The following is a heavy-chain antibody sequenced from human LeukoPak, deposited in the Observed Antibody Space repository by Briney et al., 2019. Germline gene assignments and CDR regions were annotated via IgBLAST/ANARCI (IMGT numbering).Heavy chain of an antibody. V-gene: IGHV3-23*01. D-gene: IGHD3-10*01. CDR3: AKPITTVRGVRNGMDV. Sequence: PGGSLRLSCAASGLTLSSYAMSWVRQAPGKGLEWVSGISVSGGSTYYADSVKGRFTISRDTSKNTLYLQVNSLRAEDTAVYYCAKPITTVRGVRNGMDVWGQGTTVTVSS. CDR1: GLTLSSYA. J-gene: IGHJ6*02. CDR2: ISVSGGST.